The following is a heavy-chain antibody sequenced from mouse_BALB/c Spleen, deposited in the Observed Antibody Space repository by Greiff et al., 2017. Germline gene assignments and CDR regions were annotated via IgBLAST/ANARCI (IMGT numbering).Heavy chain of an antibody. Sequence: VQLQQSGAELVRPGTSVKISCKASGYTFTNYWLGWVKQRPGHGLEWIGDIYPGGGYTNYNEKFKGKATLTADTSSSTAYMQLSSLTSEDSAVYFCVITTVVATPYAMDYWGQGTSVTVSS. CDR2: IYPGGGYT. CDR1: GYTFTNYW. J-gene: IGHJ4*01. V-gene: IGHV1-63*02. D-gene: IGHD1-1*01. CDR3: VITTVVATPYAMDY.